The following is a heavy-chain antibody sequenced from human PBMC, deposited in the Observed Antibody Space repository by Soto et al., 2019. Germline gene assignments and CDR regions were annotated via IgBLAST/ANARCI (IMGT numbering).Heavy chain of an antibody. CDR3: AHRDYGDYYDYYDMDV. CDR1: GFSLSNSRVG. J-gene: IGHJ6*02. V-gene: IGHV2-5*01. Sequence: QITLKEAGPTLLTATQTLTLTCTFSGFSLSNSRVGVGWICQPPVKALESLALIYWNDDKRYSPSLHCRLTITNDTSKNQVVLTLTNMDHVDKATYYCAHRDYGDYYDYYDMDVLGPGTTVTVSS. D-gene: IGHD4-17*01. CDR2: IYWNDDK.